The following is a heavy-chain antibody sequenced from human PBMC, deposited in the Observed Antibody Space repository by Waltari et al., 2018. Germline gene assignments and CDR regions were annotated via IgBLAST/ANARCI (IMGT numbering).Heavy chain of an antibody. CDR3: ATLPNYGSGTYAGY. J-gene: IGHJ4*02. D-gene: IGHD3-10*01. V-gene: IGHV4-38-2*01. CDR1: GYSISSLPY. Sequence: QVQLQESGPGLVKPSETLSLTCAVSGYSISSLPYWGWIRQSPGKGLEWIGSIYYTGNTFYNPSLKSRVSMSVDTSNNHFSLKLSSVTAADTAVYYCATLPNYGSGTYAGYWGQGTLVTVSS. CDR2: IYYTGNT.